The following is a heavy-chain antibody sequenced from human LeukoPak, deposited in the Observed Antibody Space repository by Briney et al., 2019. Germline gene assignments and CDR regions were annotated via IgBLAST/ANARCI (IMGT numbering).Heavy chain of an antibody. V-gene: IGHV4-59*11. J-gene: IGHJ3*02. CDR1: GGSISSHY. Sequence: PSETLSLTCTVSGGSISSHYWSWIRQPPGKGLEWIGYIYYSGSTNYNPSLKSRVSISVDTSKNQFSLKLSSVTAADTAVYYCARAVRTYYDFWSGYSLDAFDIWGQGTMVTVSS. CDR2: IYYSGST. CDR3: ARAVRTYYDFWSGYSLDAFDI. D-gene: IGHD3-3*01.